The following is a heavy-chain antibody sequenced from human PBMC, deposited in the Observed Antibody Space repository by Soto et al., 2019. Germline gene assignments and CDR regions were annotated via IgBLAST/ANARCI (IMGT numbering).Heavy chain of an antibody. Sequence: QVQLVESGGGVVQPGRSLRLSCAASGFTFSSYGMHWVRQAPGKGLEWVAVISYDGSNKYYADSVKGRVTISRDNSKNTLYLQMNSLRAEDTAVYYCAKDSGPAYCGGDCPSSWFGPWGQGTLVTVSS. CDR3: AKDSGPAYCGGDCPSSWFGP. J-gene: IGHJ5*02. V-gene: IGHV3-30*18. D-gene: IGHD2-21*02. CDR2: ISYDGSNK. CDR1: GFTFSSYG.